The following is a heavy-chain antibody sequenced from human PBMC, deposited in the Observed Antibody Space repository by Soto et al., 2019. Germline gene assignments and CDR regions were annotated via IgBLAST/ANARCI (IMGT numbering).Heavy chain of an antibody. CDR2: IRSKANSYAT. CDR3: TRIAAADYYYYYGMDV. D-gene: IGHD6-13*01. V-gene: IGHV3-73*01. Sequence: LRLSCAASGFTFSGSAMHWVRQASGKGLEWVGRIRSKANSYATAYAASVKGRFTISRDDSKNTAYLQMNSLKTEDTAVYYCTRIAAADYYYYYGMDVWGQGTTVTVSS. CDR1: GFTFSGSA. J-gene: IGHJ6*02.